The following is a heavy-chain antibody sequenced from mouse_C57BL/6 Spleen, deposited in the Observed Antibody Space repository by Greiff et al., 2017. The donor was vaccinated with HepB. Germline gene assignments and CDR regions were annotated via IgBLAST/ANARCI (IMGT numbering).Heavy chain of an antibody. V-gene: IGHV5-15*01. CDR3: ARQGTQAHFDY. CDR1: GFTFSDYG. Sequence: EVKLVESGGGLVQPGGSLKLSCAASGFTFSDYGMAWVRQAPRKGPEWVAFISNLAYSIYYADTVTGRFTISRENAKNTLYLEMSSLRSEDTAMYYCARQGTQAHFDYWGQGTTLTVSS. CDR2: ISNLAYSI. D-gene: IGHD3-2*02. J-gene: IGHJ2*01.